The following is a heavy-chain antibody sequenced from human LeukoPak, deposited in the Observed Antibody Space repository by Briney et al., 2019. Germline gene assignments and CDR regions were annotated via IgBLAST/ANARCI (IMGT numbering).Heavy chain of an antibody. J-gene: IGHJ5*02. D-gene: IGHD2-2*01. CDR2: INHMGSS. CDR3: ARVIGHCSGTSCLNWFDP. V-gene: IGHV4-34*01. Sequence: KTSETLSLTCAVYGGSFSGYYWSWIRQPPGKGLEWIGEINHMGSSTYNLSLKSRVSISVATSKTPFSLMLSSVTAADTAVYFCARVIGHCSGTSCLNWFDPWGQGTPVTVSS. CDR1: GGSFSGYY.